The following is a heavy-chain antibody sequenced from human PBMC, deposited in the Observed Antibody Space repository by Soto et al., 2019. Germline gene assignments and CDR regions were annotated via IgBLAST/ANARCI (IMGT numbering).Heavy chain of an antibody. CDR1: GYTFINHG. J-gene: IGHJ4*02. Sequence: QVQLVQSEAEVKKPGASVKVSCEASGYTFINHGISWVRQAPGQGLEWMGWVSGSNGNTKYAQKFQCRVTITTETSTSTAHMELRNLSSDDTAVYFCARDFYPLAYYFDPWGQGTLVTVSS. CDR3: ARDFYPLAYYFDP. V-gene: IGHV1-18*04. CDR2: VSGSNGNT.